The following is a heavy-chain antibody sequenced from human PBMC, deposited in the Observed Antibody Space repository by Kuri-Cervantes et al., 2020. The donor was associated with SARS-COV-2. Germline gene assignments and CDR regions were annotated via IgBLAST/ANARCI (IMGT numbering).Heavy chain of an antibody. V-gene: IGHV5-51*01. D-gene: IGHD3-16*02. CDR1: GYRFTSYW. CDR2: IYPHDSDR. Sequence: GSLRLSCKGSGYRFTSYWIGWLRQMPGKGLEWMGIIYPHDSDRRYSPSFQGQVTISADKSISTAYLQWSSLKASDTAMYYCARLRVYDYVWGSNRYSAHYYNALDVWGQGTTVTVSS. CDR3: ARLRVYDYVWGSNRYSAHYYNALDV. J-gene: IGHJ6*02.